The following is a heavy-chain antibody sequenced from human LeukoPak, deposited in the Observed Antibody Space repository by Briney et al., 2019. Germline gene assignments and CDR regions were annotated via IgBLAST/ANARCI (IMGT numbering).Heavy chain of an antibody. CDR2: IKQDGSEK. J-gene: IGHJ4*02. V-gene: IGHV3-7*03. CDR3: AKNVVVKRYIDY. CDR1: GFTFSRYW. Sequence: GGSLRLSCAASGFTFSRYWMSWVRQAPGKGLEWVANIKQDGSEKYYVDSVKGRFTISRDNAKNSLYLQMNSLRVEDTAIYYCAKNVVVKRYIDYWGQGTLVTVSS. D-gene: IGHD2-15*01.